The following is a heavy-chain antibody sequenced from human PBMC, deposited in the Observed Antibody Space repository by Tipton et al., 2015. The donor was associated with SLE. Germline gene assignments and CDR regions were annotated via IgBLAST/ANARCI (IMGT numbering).Heavy chain of an antibody. J-gene: IGHJ3*02. CDR3: ARVRAVEAFDI. CDR2: ISAYNGNT. V-gene: IGHV1-18*01. Sequence: QSGAEVKKPGSSVKVSCKASGGTFSSYAISWVRQAPGQGLEWMGGISAYNGNTNYAQKLQGRVTMTTDTSTSTAYMELRSLRSDDTAVYYCARVRAVEAFDIWGQGTMVTVSS. CDR1: GGTFSSYA.